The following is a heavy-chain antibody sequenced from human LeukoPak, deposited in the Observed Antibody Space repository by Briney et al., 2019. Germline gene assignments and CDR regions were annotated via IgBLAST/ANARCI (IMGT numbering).Heavy chain of an antibody. CDR3: ARLTEGLVVVPESAFDI. Sequence: GESLKISCKGSGYSFTSYWIGWVRQMSGKGLELMGIIYPGDSHTRYSPSFQGQVTISADKSISTAYLQWSSLKASDTAMYYCARLTEGLVVVPESAFDIWGQGTMVTVSS. J-gene: IGHJ3*02. D-gene: IGHD2-2*01. CDR2: IYPGDSHT. CDR1: GYSFTSYW. V-gene: IGHV5-51*01.